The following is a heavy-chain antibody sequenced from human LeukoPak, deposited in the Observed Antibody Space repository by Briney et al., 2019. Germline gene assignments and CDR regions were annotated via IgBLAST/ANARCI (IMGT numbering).Heavy chain of an antibody. D-gene: IGHD6-19*01. V-gene: IGHV4-38-2*02. CDR3: ARDLYSSGWGYFDY. Sequence: SETLSLTCTISGYSISSGYYWGCFRRPPGKGLQGIGSIYHSGSTSYNPSLKSRVTISLDTSKNQFSLNLSSVTAADTAVYYCARDLYSSGWGYFDYWGQGTLVTVSS. CDR2: IYHSGST. J-gene: IGHJ4*02. CDR1: GYSISSGYY.